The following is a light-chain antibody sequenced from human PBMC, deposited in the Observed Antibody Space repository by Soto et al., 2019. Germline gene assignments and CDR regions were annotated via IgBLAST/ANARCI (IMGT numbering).Light chain of an antibody. V-gene: IGKV3-20*01. CDR2: DVS. Sequence: ELVLTQSPGTLSLSPGERATLSCRASQSVSSSYLAWYQQKPGKAPKLLIYDVSSLESGVPSRFSGSGSETEFTLTISSLFPDDFATYYCQQYNRYWTFGQGTQVDIK. J-gene: IGKJ1*01. CDR1: QSVSSSY. CDR3: QQYNRYWT.